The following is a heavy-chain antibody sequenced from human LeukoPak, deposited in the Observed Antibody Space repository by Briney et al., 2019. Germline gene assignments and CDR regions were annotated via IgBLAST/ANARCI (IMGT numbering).Heavy chain of an antibody. CDR2: IYYSGST. Sequence: SETLSLTCTVSGGSISSSSYYWGWIRQPPGKGLEWIGSIYYSGSTYYNPSLKSRVTISVDTSKNQFSLKLSSVTAADTAVYYCARLKPEYYYGSGLYHYYMDVWGKGTTVTISS. V-gene: IGHV4-39*01. CDR1: GGSISSSSYY. D-gene: IGHD3-10*01. CDR3: ARLKPEYYYGSGLYHYYMDV. J-gene: IGHJ6*03.